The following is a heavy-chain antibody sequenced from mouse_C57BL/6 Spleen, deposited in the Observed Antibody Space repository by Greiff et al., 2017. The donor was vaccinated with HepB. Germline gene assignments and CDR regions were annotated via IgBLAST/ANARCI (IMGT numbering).Heavy chain of an antibody. D-gene: IGHD1-1*01. Sequence: EVNLVESGGGLVKPGGSLKLSCAASGFTFSDYGMHWVRQAPEKGLEWVAYISSGSSTIYYADTVKGRFTISRDNAKNTLFLQMTSLRSEDTAMYYCARSLYYSLMDYWGQGTSVTVSS. V-gene: IGHV5-17*01. CDR1: GFTFSDYG. CDR3: ARSLYYSLMDY. J-gene: IGHJ4*01. CDR2: ISSGSSTI.